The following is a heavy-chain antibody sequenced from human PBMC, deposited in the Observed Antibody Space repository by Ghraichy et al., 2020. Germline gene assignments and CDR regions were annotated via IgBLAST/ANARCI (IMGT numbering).Heavy chain of an antibody. J-gene: IGHJ6*02. D-gene: IGHD5-24*01. V-gene: IGHV3-33*01. CDR3: ARWLQPYYYYGMDV. CDR1: GFTFSSYG. CDR2: IWYDGSNK. Sequence: GESLNISCAASGFTFSSYGMHWVRQAPGKGLEWVAVIWYDGSNKYYADSVKGRFTISRDNSKNTLYLQMNSLRAEDTAVYYCARWLQPYYYYGMDVWGQGTTVTVSS.